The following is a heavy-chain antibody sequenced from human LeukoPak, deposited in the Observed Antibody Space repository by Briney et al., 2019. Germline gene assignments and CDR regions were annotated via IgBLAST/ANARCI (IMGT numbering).Heavy chain of an antibody. D-gene: IGHD3-3*01. CDR1: GYTFTSYG. J-gene: IGHJ6*03. CDR2: ISAYNGNT. V-gene: IGHV1-18*01. CDR3: ARAQGVVIPYYYYYMDV. Sequence: ASVKVSCKASGYTFTSYGISWVRQAPGQGLERMGWISAYNGNTNYAQKLQGRVTMTTDTSTSTAYMELRSLRSDDTAVYYCARAQGVVIPYYYYYMDVWGKGTTVTVSS.